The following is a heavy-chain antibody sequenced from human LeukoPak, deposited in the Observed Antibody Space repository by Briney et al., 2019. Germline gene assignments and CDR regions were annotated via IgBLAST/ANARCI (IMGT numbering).Heavy chain of an antibody. D-gene: IGHD3-16*01. CDR3: VRRGGAVAKGWYFDL. Sequence: ASVKVSCKASGGTFSSYAISWVRQAPGQGLEWMGRIIPILGIANYAQKFQGRVTITADKSTSTAYMELSSLRSEDTAVYYCVRRGGAVAKGWYFDLWGRGTLVTVSS. CDR2: IIPILGIA. CDR1: GGTFSSYA. J-gene: IGHJ2*01. V-gene: IGHV1-69*04.